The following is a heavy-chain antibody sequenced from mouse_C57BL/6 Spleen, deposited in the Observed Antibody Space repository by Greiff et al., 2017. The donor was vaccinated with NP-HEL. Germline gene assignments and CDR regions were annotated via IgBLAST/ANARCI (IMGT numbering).Heavy chain of an antibody. CDR3: TREGYGNYEAWFAY. CDR2: IYPGNSDT. CDR1: GYTFTSYW. Sequence: EVQLQQSGTVLARPGASVKMSCKTSGYTFTSYWMHWVKQRPGQGLEWIGAIYPGNSDTSYNQKFKGKAKLTAVTSASTAYMELSSLTNEDSAVYYCTREGYGNYEAWFAYWGQGTLVTVSA. V-gene: IGHV1-5*01. J-gene: IGHJ3*01. D-gene: IGHD2-10*02.